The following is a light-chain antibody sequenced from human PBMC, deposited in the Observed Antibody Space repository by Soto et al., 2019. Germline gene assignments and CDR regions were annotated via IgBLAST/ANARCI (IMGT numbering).Light chain of an antibody. Sequence: EIVLTQSPGTLSLSPGEGATLSCRASQSVASSSLAWYQQKPGQAPRLIIYGASNRPTGTPDRFSGGGSGTDFTLTISRLEPEDFAVYYCQQYGSSSYTFGQGTKLEIK. CDR3: QQYGSSSYT. CDR2: GAS. V-gene: IGKV3-20*01. CDR1: QSVASSS. J-gene: IGKJ2*01.